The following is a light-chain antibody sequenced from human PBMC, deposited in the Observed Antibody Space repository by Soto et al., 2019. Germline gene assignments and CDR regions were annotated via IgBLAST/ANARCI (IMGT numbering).Light chain of an antibody. J-gene: IGKJ4*01. CDR1: QTVRTN. V-gene: IGKV3-11*01. Sequence: EIVLTQSPATLSSSPGERATLSCRASQTVRTNLAWYQQRPGQAPRLLIYDASSRATGIPARFSGSGSGTDFTLTISSLEPEDFAVYYCQQHSNWPLTVGGGTKVDIK. CDR2: DAS. CDR3: QQHSNWPLT.